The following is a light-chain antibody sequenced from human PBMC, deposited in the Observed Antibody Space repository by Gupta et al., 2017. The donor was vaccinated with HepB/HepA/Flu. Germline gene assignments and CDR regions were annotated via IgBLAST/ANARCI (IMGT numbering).Light chain of an antibody. CDR2: EVS. CDR1: RSDVGSYNR. CDR3: SSYTSSSTWV. V-gene: IGLV2-18*02. J-gene: IGLJ3*02. Sequence: QSALTQSPSVSGSPGQSVTISCTGTRSDVGSYNRVSWYQQPPGTAPKLIIYEVSNRPSGVPDRFSGSKSGNTASLTISGLQAEDEADYYCSSYTSSSTWVFGGGTKLTVL.